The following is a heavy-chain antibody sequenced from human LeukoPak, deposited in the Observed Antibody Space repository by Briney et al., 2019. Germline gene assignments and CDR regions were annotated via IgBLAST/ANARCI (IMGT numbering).Heavy chain of an antibody. CDR3: AREEPSDWYFDL. CDR2: INSDGSST. Sequence: PGGSLRLSCAASGFTFSSYWMHWVRQAPGKGLVWVSRINSDGSSTTYADSVKGRFTISRDNAKNTLYLQMNSLRAEDTAVYYCAREEPSDWYFDLWGRGTLVTVSS. V-gene: IGHV3-74*01. D-gene: IGHD1-26*01. CDR1: GFTFSSYW. J-gene: IGHJ2*01.